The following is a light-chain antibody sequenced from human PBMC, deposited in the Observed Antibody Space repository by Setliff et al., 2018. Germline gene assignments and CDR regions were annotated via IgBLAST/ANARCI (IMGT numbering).Light chain of an antibody. V-gene: IGLV1-44*01. CDR1: SDNIGRNA. J-gene: IGLJ1*01. CDR3: STWDYSLRTHV. CDR2: GNF. Sequence: QSALTQEASVSGTVGQKVTLSCTGESDNIGRNAVGWYQQSSHGAPKTVMLGNFLPSGIPDRFSGSKSGTTASLTISGLQLEDEADYYCSTWDYSLRTHVFGTGTKVTVL.